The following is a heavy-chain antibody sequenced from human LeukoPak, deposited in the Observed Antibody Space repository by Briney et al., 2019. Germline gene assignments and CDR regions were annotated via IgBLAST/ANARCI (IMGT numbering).Heavy chain of an antibody. CDR1: GFSFSLYA. CDR3: HIYCGGDCYSGGWFDP. D-gene: IGHD2-21*01. Sequence: PGGSLRLSCAASGFSFSLYAMNWVRQAPGKGLEWVSAISGSGDNTYYADSVKGHFTISRDNSKNILYLQMNSLRAEDTAVYYCHIYCGGDCYSGGWFDPWGQGTPVTVSS. J-gene: IGHJ5*02. CDR2: ISGSGDNT. V-gene: IGHV3-23*01.